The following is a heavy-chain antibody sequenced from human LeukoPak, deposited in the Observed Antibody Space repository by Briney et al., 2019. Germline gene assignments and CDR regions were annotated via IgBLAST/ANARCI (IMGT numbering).Heavy chain of an antibody. CDR2: IYPVDFDT. CDR1: GYSFTSYW. V-gene: IGHV5-51*01. CDR3: ARHVFYGDYDPPTAGVDY. J-gene: IGHJ4*02. Sequence: GESLKISCKGSGYSFTSYWIGWLGQMPGKGLDWLGIIYPVDFDTSYRPSFQGQVTNSADKPISTAYLQWSSLKASDTAMYYCARHVFYGDYDPPTAGVDYWGQGTLVTVAS. D-gene: IGHD4-17*01.